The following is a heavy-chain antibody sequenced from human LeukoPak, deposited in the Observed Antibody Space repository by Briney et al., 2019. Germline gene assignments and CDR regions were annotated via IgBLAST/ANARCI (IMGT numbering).Heavy chain of an antibody. V-gene: IGHV6-1*01. Sequence: SQTLSLTCAISGDTVSSNSAAWNWIRQSPSRGLEWLGRTYYRSKWLHEYALSVESRISINPDTSKNQFSLQLSSVTPEDTAVYYCARNLSPDFEYWGQGTLVAVSS. CDR1: GDTVSSNSAA. CDR2: TYYRSKWLH. D-gene: IGHD1-14*01. CDR3: ARNLSPDFEY. J-gene: IGHJ4*02.